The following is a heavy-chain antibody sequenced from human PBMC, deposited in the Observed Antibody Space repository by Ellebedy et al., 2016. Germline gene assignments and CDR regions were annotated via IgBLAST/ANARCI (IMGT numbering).Heavy chain of an antibody. CDR3: ARDVSSRGWFDP. J-gene: IGHJ5*02. D-gene: IGHD3-16*01. CDR2: IRGSTTDT. V-gene: IGHV3-21*04. CDR1: GFMFSSHA. Sequence: GESLKISCAASGFMFSSHAMNWVRQAPGKGLEWVSTIRGSTTDTHYADSVKGRFTISRDNAKNSLHLQMDNLRDDDTAVYYCARDVSSRGWFDPWGQGTLVTVSS.